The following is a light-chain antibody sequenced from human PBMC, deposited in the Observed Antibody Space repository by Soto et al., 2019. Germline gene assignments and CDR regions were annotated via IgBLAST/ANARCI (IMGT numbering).Light chain of an antibody. CDR2: GAS. CDR3: HQYGNYGIT. V-gene: IGKV3-20*01. CDR1: QSVSSTS. J-gene: IGKJ5*01. Sequence: EVVLTQSPAILSLSPGERATLSCRASQSVSSTSLAWYQQKPGQAPRLLIYGASSRATDIPDRFSGSGSGTDFNLTISRLEPEDFAVYYCHQYGNYGITFVQGTRLEIK.